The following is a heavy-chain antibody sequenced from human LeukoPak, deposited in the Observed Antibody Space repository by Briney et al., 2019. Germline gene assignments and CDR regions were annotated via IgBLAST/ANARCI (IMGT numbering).Heavy chain of an antibody. V-gene: IGHV1-2*02. Sequence: ASVKVSCKASGYTFTGYYMHWVRQAPGQGLEWMGWINPNSGGTNYAQKFQGRVTMTRDTSISTAYMGLSRLRSDDTAVYYCARDLLAGVRAPRGWFDPWGQGTLVTVSS. D-gene: IGHD1-1*01. CDR3: ARDLLAGVRAPRGWFDP. CDR1: GYTFTGYY. J-gene: IGHJ5*02. CDR2: INPNSGGT.